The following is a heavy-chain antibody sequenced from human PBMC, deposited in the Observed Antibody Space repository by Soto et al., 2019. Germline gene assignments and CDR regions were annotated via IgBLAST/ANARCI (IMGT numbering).Heavy chain of an antibody. J-gene: IGHJ4*02. CDR1: GGSVSSGSYY. CDR2: IYYSGST. CDR3: ARAASYASSYYFDF. Sequence: SETLSLTCTVSGGSVSSGSYYWSWIRQPPGKGLEWIGFIYYSGSTSYYPSFKSRVTISLDTSRNQFSLKLSSVTAADTAVYYCARAASYASSYYFDFWGQGTLVTVSS. V-gene: IGHV4-61*01. D-gene: IGHD6-6*01.